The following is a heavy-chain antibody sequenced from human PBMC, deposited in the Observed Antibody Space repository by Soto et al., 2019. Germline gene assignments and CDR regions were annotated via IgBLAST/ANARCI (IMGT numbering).Heavy chain of an antibody. CDR2: IYDTGISGYAPST. CDR1: GGSITSSY. J-gene: IGHJ6*02. CDR3: ARGEDAFFYYGLDV. V-gene: IGHV4-59*01. Sequence: SETLSLTCTVSGGSITSSYWSWIRRPPGKGLEWIAYIYDTGISGYAPSTSYNPSLKSRVTMSVDTSKSQFSLKWTSVTAAETAVYYCARGEDAFFYYGLDVWGQGITVTVSS.